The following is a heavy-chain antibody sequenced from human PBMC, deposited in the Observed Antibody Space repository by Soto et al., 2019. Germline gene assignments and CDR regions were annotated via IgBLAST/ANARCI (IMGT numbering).Heavy chain of an antibody. CDR2: INAGNGNT. CDR3: ARSGYDKVYYFDY. D-gene: IGHD5-12*01. V-gene: IGHV1-3*01. CDR1: GYTFTSYA. J-gene: IGHJ4*02. Sequence: QVQLVQSGAEVKKPGASVKVSCKASGYTFTSYAMHWVRQAPGQRLEWMGWINAGNGNTKYSQKFQGRVTITRDTSASTAYMERSSLRSEDTAVYYCARSGYDKVYYFDYWGQGTLVTVSS.